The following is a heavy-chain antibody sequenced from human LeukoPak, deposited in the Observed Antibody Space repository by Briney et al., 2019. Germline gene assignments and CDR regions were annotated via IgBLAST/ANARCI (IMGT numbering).Heavy chain of an antibody. CDR1: GFTFSSYG. D-gene: IGHD6-25*01. J-gene: IGHJ4*02. Sequence: GKSLRLSCAASGFTFSSYGMHWVRQAPGKGLELVANIWYDGSNEYYAGSVKGRFTISRDNSKNTLYLQMKSLRVEDTAVYYCARDRERAADLGYWGQGTLVTVSS. CDR3: ARDRERAADLGY. CDR2: IWYDGSNE. V-gene: IGHV3-33*01.